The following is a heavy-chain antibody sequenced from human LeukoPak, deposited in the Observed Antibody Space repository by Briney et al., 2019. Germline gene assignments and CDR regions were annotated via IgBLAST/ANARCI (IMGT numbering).Heavy chain of an antibody. D-gene: IGHD1-26*01. Sequence: SETLSLTCAVSGYSISSGYYWGWTRQPPGKGLEWIGTIHHSGTTNYNPSLKSRVTVSIDTSKNPFSLKLSSVTAADTAVYYCARDSRGAPFAYWGQGTLVTVSS. CDR2: IHHSGTT. CDR1: GYSISSGYY. CDR3: ARDSRGAPFAY. J-gene: IGHJ4*02. V-gene: IGHV4-38-2*02.